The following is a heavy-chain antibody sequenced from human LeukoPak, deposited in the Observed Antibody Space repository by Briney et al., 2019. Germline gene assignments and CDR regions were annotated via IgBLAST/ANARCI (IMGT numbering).Heavy chain of an antibody. J-gene: IGHJ4*02. CDR1: GYTFTSYG. CDR2: ISAYNGNT. Sequence: ASVKVSCKASGYTFTSYGISWVRQAPGQGLEWMGWISAYNGNTNYAQKLQGRVTMTTDTSTSTAYMELRSLRSDDTAVYCCARDWGIAAAKPGYDYWGQGTLVTVSS. D-gene: IGHD6-13*01. CDR3: ARDWGIAAAKPGYDY. V-gene: IGHV1-18*01.